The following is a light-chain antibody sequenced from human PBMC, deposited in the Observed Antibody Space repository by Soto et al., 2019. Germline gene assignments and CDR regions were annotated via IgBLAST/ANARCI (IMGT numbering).Light chain of an antibody. J-gene: IGKJ1*01. CDR1: QRVXSG. Sequence: IQMTQSPSTLSASAGDRGTIACRASQRVXSGLAWYQQKPGKAPKILXDNASSLERGGPSRFSGSGSGTEFTLTISSLQPDDFANYYCQQYKSDSWTFGQGTKVDIK. CDR3: QQYKSDSWT. V-gene: IGKV1-5*01. CDR2: NAS.